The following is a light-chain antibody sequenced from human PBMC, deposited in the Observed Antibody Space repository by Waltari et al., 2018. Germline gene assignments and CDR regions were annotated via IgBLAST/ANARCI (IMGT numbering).Light chain of an antibody. CDR1: SGSVPTTHY. V-gene: IGLV8-61*01. CDR3: VLDLSSAIRGNGIRV. CDR2: STS. J-gene: IGLJ3*02. Sequence: QTVVTQEPWVSVSPGGTVTLTCGLSSGSVPTTHYAGWYQQPPGRPPRTLIYSTSRRFSVVPYRFSGSIRGRKAALTITGAQADDECTYYCVLDLSSAIRGNGIRVFGGGTRLTVL.